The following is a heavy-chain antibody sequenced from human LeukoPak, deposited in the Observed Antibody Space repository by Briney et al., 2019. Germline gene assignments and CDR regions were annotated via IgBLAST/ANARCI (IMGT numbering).Heavy chain of an antibody. V-gene: IGHV4-34*01. D-gene: IGHD2-21*01. CDR1: GGSFSGYY. CDR2: INHSGST. Sequence: SETLSLTCAVYGGSFSGYYWSWIRQPPGKGLEWIGEINHSGSTNYNPSLKSRVTISVDTSENQFSLKLSSVTAADTAVYYCARALTGLWKDAFDIWGQGTMVTVSS. J-gene: IGHJ3*02. CDR3: ARALTGLWKDAFDI.